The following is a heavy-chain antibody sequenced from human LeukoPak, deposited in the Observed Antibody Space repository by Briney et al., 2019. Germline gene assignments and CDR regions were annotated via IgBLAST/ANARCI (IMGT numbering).Heavy chain of an antibody. CDR1: GDSISSGNYD. V-gene: IGHV4-61*02. D-gene: IGHD7-27*01. CDR2: IYTSGNT. CDR3: ARDRAGDSFDI. Sequence: PSETLSLTCTVSGDSISSGNYDWAWIRQPAGKGLEWIGRIYTSGNTNYNPSLKSQVTISMDPSKNQFSLNLNSVAAADTAVYYCARDRAGDSFDIWGQGTMVTVSS. J-gene: IGHJ3*02.